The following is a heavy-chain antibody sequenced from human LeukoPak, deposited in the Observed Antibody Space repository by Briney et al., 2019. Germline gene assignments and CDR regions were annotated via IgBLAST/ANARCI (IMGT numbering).Heavy chain of an antibody. J-gene: IGHJ3*02. CDR2: ISYDGSNK. Sequence: GGSLRLSCAASGFTFSSYGMHWVRQAPGKGLEWVAVISYDGSNKYYADSVKGRFTISRDNSEDTAVYYYARDVWHYDSSGSNDAFDIWGQGTMVTVSS. V-gene: IGHV3-30*03. D-gene: IGHD3-22*01. CDR3: DAFDI. CDR1: GFTFSSYG.